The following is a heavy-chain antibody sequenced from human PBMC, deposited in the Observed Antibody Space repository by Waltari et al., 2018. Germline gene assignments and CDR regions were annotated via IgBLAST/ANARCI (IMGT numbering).Heavy chain of an antibody. J-gene: IGHJ5*02. CDR1: GGPFSSYA. V-gene: IGHV1-69*13. Sequence: QVQLVQSGAEVKKPGSSVKVSCKASGGPFSSYAISWVRQAPGQGLEWMGGIIPIVGTANDAQKCQGRVTITADESTSTAYMELSSLRSEDTAVYYCARDPIYYGSGSHNWFDPWGQGTLVTVSS. CDR3: ARDPIYYGSGSHNWFDP. CDR2: IIPIVGTA. D-gene: IGHD3-10*01.